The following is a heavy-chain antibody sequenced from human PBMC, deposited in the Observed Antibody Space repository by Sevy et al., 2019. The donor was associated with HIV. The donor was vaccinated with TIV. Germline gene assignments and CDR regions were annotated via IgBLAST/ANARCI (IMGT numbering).Heavy chain of an antibody. CDR1: GGSISSGGYY. CDR3: ARGNHGSGRAWFDP. Sequence: SETLSLTCTVSGGSISSGGYYWSWIRQHPGKGLEWIGYIYYSGSTYYNPSLKSRVTISVDTSKNQFSLKLSSVTAADTAVYYCARGNHGSGRAWFDPWGQGTLVTVSS. V-gene: IGHV4-31*03. J-gene: IGHJ5*02. CDR2: IYYSGST. D-gene: IGHD3-10*01.